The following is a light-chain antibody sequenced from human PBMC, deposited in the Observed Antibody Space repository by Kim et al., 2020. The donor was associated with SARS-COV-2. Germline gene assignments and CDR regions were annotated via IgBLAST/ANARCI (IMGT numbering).Light chain of an antibody. CDR3: SSYTSSDTWV. CDR1: SSDVGTYNY. CDR2: EVS. V-gene: IGLV2-14*01. Sequence: QSALTQPASVSGSPGQSITVSCTGTSSDVGTYNYASWYQQHPGKVPKLLIYEVSRRPSGASDRFSGSKSGNTASLTISGLQAEDEADYYCSSYTSSDTWVFGGGTQLTVL. J-gene: IGLJ3*02.